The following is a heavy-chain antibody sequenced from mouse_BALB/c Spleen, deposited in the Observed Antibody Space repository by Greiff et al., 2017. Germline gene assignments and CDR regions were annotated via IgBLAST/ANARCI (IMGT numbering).Heavy chain of an antibody. CDR1: GYAFTSYN. J-gene: IGHJ3*01. D-gene: IGHD1-1*01. V-gene: IGHV1S135*01. CDR2: IDPYNGGT. CDR3: ARGGYYYGSSYGAY. Sequence: EVKLVESGPELVKPGASVKVSCKASGYAFTSYNMYWVKQSLGKSLEWIGYIDPYNGGTSYNQKFKGKATLTVDKSSSTAYMHLNSLTSEDSAVYYCARGGYYYGSSYGAYWGQGTLVTVSA.